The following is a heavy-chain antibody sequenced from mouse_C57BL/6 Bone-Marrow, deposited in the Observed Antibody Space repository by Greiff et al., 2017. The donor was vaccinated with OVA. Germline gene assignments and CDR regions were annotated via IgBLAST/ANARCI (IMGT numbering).Heavy chain of an antibody. V-gene: IGHV8-8*01. CDR2: IWWDDDK. D-gene: IGHD3-1*01. CDR1: GFSLSTFGMG. J-gene: IGHJ4*01. Sequence: QVTLKVSGPGILQPSQTLSLTCSFSGFSLSTFGMGVGWIRQPSGKGLEWLAHIWWDDDKYYNPALKSRLTISKDTSQNQVFLKFSNVDTAYTATYYCARIDSWYYYALDYWGQGTSVTVSS. CDR3: ARIDSWYYYALDY.